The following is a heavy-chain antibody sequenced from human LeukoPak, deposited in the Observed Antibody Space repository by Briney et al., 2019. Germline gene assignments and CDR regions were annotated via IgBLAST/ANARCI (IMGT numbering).Heavy chain of an antibody. Sequence: SETLSLTCTVSGYSISSGYYWGWIRQPPGKGLEWFGSIFHRGSNYYNPSLQSRVTISIDTSKNQFSLKLSSVTAADTTVYYCARIAAAGSGAPFFDYWGQGTLVTVSS. CDR3: ARIAAAGSGAPFFDY. D-gene: IGHD6-13*01. CDR2: IFHRGSN. V-gene: IGHV4-38-2*02. CDR1: GYSISSGYY. J-gene: IGHJ4*02.